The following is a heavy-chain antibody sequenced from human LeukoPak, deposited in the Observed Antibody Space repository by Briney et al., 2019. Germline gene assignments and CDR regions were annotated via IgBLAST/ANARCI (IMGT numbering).Heavy chain of an antibody. CDR3: ARVRPYSSGPPDAFDI. CDR1: GFTFSSYG. CDR2: IWYDGSNK. J-gene: IGHJ3*02. V-gene: IGHV3-33*01. Sequence: PGRSLRLSCAASGFTFSSYGMHWVRQAPGKGLEWVAVIWYDGSNKYYADSVKGRFTISRDNSKSTLYLQMNSLRAEDTAVYYCARVRPYSSGPPDAFDIWGQGTMVTVSS. D-gene: IGHD6-19*01.